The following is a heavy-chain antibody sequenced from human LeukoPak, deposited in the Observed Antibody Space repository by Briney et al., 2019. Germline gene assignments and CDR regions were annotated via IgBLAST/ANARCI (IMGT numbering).Heavy chain of an antibody. CDR2: IWYDGSNK. V-gene: IGHV3-33*01. CDR3: ARDRAITGDFDY. CDR1: GFTFSSYG. J-gene: IGHJ4*02. D-gene: IGHD2-8*02. Sequence: GGSLRLSCAASGFTFSSYGMHWVRQAPSKGLEWVAVIWYDGSNKYYADSVKGRFTISRDNSKNTLYLQMNSLRAEDTAVYYCARDRAITGDFDYWGQGTLVTVSS.